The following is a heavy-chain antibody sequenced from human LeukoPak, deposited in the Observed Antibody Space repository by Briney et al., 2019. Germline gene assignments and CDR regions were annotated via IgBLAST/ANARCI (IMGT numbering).Heavy chain of an antibody. J-gene: IGHJ3*02. CDR1: GDSVTSNNAA. Sequence: SQTLSLTCAISGDSVTSNNAAWNWIRQSPSRGLEWLGWTYYRSRWFTDYALSVKSRITINPDTSRNQFSLQLNSVSPEDTAVYYCVRGSALDIWGQGTMVTVSS. V-gene: IGHV6-1*01. CDR2: TYYRSRWFT. CDR3: VRGSALDI.